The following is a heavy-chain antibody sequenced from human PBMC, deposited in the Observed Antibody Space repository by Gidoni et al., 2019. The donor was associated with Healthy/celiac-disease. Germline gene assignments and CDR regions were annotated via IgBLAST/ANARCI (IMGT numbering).Heavy chain of an antibody. V-gene: IGHV4-39*01. CDR1: GGSISSRSYY. CDR2: IYYSGST. Sequence: QLQLQESGPGLVKPSETLSLTCTVSGGSISSRSYYWGWLRQPPGKGLDWIGSIYYSGSTYYNPSLKSRVTISVDTSKNQFSLKLSSVTAADTAVYYCARHVSVAGEGGYYFDYWGQGTLVTVSS. J-gene: IGHJ4*02. D-gene: IGHD6-19*01. CDR3: ARHVSVAGEGGYYFDY.